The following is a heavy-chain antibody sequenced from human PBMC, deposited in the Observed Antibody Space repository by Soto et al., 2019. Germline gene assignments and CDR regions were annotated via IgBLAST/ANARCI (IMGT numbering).Heavy chain of an antibody. Sequence: SVKVSCKASGGTFSSYAISWVRQAPGQGLEWMGGIIPIFGTANYAQKFQGRVTITADESTSTAYMELSSLRSEDTAVYYCARGNSSTVTRYYYYGMDVWGQGTTVTVSS. CDR1: GGTFSSYA. CDR2: IIPIFGTA. CDR3: ARGNSSTVTRYYYYGMDV. D-gene: IGHD4-17*01. V-gene: IGHV1-69*13. J-gene: IGHJ6*02.